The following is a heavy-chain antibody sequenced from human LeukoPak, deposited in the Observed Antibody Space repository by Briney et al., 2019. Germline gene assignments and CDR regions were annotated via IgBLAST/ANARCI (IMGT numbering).Heavy chain of an antibody. V-gene: IGHV1-69*05. D-gene: IGHD6-6*01. CDR3: ARGHSSSLQGWFDP. CDR2: IIPIFGTA. CDR1: GGTFSSYA. Sequence: ASVKFSCKASGGTFSSYAISWVRQAPGQGLEWMGGIIPIFGTANYAQKFQGRVTITTDESTSTAYMELSSLRSEDTAVYYCARGHSSSLQGWFDPWGQGTLVTVSS. J-gene: IGHJ5*02.